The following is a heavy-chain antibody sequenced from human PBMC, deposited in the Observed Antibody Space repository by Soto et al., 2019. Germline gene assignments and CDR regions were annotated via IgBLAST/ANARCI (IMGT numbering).Heavy chain of an antibody. J-gene: IGHJ4*02. D-gene: IGHD6-13*01. V-gene: IGHV3-33*01. CDR2: IWHDGSNK. CDR1: GFTFSSYG. Sequence: GGSLRLSCAASGFTFSSYGMHWVRQAPGKGLEWVAVIWHDGSNKYYADSVKGRFTISRDKSKNTLYLQMNSLRAEDTAVYYCARSSRVAAAADFDYWGQGTLVTVSS. CDR3: ARSSRVAAAADFDY.